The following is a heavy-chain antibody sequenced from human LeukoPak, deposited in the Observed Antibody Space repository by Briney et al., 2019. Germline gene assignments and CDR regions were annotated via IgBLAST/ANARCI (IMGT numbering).Heavy chain of an antibody. CDR2: IYYSGST. CDR1: GGSISSSSYY. J-gene: IGHJ4*02. CDR3: AIIVIEARGAEGFDY. D-gene: IGHD6-6*01. V-gene: IGHV4-39*01. Sequence: SETLSLTCTVSGGSISSSSYYWGWIRQPPGKGLEWIGSIYYSGSTYYNPSLKSRVTISVDTSKNQFSLKLSSVTAADTAVYYCAIIVIEARGAEGFDYWGQGTLVTVSS.